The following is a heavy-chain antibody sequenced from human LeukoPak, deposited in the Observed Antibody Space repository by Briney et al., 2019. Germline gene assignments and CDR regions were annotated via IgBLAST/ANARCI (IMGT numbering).Heavy chain of an antibody. J-gene: IGHJ1*01. CDR2: IKQDGSEK. D-gene: IGHD3-10*01. Sequence: GGSLRLSCAASGFTFSSYWMSWVRQAPGKGLEWAANIKQDGSEKYYVDSVKGRFTISRDNAKNSLYLQMNSLRAEDTAVYYCARDASPMVRGAEVFWGQGTLVTVSS. V-gene: IGHV3-7*01. CDR3: ARDASPMVRGAEVF. CDR1: GFTFSSYW.